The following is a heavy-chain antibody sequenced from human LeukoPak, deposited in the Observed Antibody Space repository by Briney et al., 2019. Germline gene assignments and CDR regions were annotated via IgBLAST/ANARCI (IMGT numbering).Heavy chain of an antibody. V-gene: IGHV4-34*01. D-gene: IGHD5-12*01. CDR3: ARVGRIVATTPDY. Sequence: PSETLSLTCAVYGGSFSGYYWSWIRQPPGKGLEWIGEINHSGSTNYNPSLKSRVTISVDTSKNQFSLKLSSVTAADTAVYYCARVGRIVATTPDYWGQGTLVTVSS. CDR2: INHSGST. CDR1: GGSFSGYY. J-gene: IGHJ4*02.